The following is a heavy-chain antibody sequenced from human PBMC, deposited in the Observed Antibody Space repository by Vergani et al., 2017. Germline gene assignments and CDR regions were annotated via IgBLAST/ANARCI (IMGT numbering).Heavy chain of an antibody. V-gene: IGHV4-59*12. CDR1: GGSISSYY. CDR2: IYYSGST. Sequence: QLQLPESGPGLVKPSETLSLTCTVSGGSISSYYWSWIRQPPGKGLEWIGYIYYSGSTNYNPSLKSRVTISVDTSKNQFSLKLSSVTAADTAVYYCARGPSGYSYGLKRAYYFDYWGQGTLVTVSS. CDR3: ARGPSGYSYGLKRAYYFDY. D-gene: IGHD5-18*01. J-gene: IGHJ4*02.